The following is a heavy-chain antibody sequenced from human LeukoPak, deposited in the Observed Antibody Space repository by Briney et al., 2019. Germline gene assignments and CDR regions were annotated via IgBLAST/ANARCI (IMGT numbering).Heavy chain of an antibody. CDR3: ARGRYYFGY. CDR2: IEQDGSEK. V-gene: IGHV3-7*04. J-gene: IGHJ4*02. Sequence: GGSLRLSCAASGFTFSSYWMSWVRQAPGKGLEWVASIEQDGSEKHYVDSVRGRFTISRDNARNSLYLQMNSLRAEDTAVYFCARGRYYFGYWGQGTLVTVSS. CDR1: GFTFSSYW. D-gene: IGHD1-14*01.